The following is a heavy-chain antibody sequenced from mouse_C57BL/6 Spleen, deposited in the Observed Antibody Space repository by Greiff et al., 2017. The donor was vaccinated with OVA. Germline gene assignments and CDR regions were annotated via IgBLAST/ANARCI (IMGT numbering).Heavy chain of an antibody. J-gene: IGHJ3*01. CDR3: ARWTPGFAY. CDR2: IDPSDSYT. Sequence: VQLQQPGAELVRPGTSVKLSCKASGYTFTSYWMPWVKQRPGQGLEWIGVIDPSDSYTNYNQKFKGKATLTVDTSSSTAYMQLSSLTSEDSAVYYGARWTPGFAYWGQGTLVTVSA. V-gene: IGHV1-59*01. CDR1: GYTFTSYW.